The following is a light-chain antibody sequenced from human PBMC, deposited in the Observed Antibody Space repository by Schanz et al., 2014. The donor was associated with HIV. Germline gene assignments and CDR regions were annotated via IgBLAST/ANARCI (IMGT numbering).Light chain of an antibody. Sequence: QSALTQPASASGSPGQSVTISCTGTSSDVGGYNYVSWYQQHPGKAPKLMIYEVSKRPSGVPDRFSGSILGNKAALTITGAQADDESEYYCVLYMGSDMYWVFGGGTKLTVL. CDR2: EVS. J-gene: IGLJ3*02. CDR1: SSDVGGYNY. CDR3: VLYMGSDMYWV. V-gene: IGLV2-8*01.